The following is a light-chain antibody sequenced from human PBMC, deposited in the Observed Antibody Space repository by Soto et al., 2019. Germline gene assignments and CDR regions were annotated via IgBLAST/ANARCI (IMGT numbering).Light chain of an antibody. CDR2: GAS. J-gene: IGKJ3*01. CDR3: QQYNNWPPVI. V-gene: IGKV3-15*01. Sequence: EIVMTQSPATLSVSPGERATLSCRASQSVSSNLAWYQQKPGQAPRLLIYGASTRATGIPARFSGSGSGTEFTLTISSLQSEHFSVYYCQQYNNWPPVIFGPETKVDIK. CDR1: QSVSSN.